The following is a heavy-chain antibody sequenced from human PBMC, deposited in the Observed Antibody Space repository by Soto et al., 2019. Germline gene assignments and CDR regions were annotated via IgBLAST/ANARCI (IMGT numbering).Heavy chain of an antibody. V-gene: IGHV3-48*02. Sequence: EVQLVESGGGLVQPGESLRLSCAASGFTFSFYSMNWVRQAPGKGLEWVSYISSSGDTIYYADSVKGRFTISRDNAKKTLYLKMNSLRDKDKAMYYCASPSCTGNSSYSILGYYWGQGTLVTVS. CDR1: GFTFSFYS. J-gene: IGHJ4*02. CDR2: ISSSGDTI. CDR3: ASPSCTGNSSYSILGYY. D-gene: IGHD5-12*01.